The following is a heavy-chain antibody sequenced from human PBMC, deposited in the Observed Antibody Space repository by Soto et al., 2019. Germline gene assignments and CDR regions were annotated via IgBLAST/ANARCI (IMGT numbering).Heavy chain of an antibody. J-gene: IGHJ4*02. CDR2: INAGNGNT. Sequence: GASVKVSCKASGYTFTSYAMHWVRQAPGQRLEWMGWINAGNGNTKYSQKFQGRVTITRDTSASTAYMELSSLRSEDTAVYYCAKQPLTSNNYFHDWGQEPLVSVPP. CDR3: AKQPLTSNNYFHD. CDR1: GYTFTSYA. V-gene: IGHV1-3*01. D-gene: IGHD2-2*01.